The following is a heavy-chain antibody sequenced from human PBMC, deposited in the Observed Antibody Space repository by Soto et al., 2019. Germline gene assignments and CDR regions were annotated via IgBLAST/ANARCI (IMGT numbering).Heavy chain of an antibody. J-gene: IGHJ4*02. Sequence: PSETLSLTCTVSGGSISSSDFYWGWLRQTPGKGLELIGSMYYSGTTYYNPSLKSRVTISVDTSKNQFSLKLSSVTAADTAVYYCAREIDSSSWYGVGYWGQGTLVTVSS. V-gene: IGHV4-39*01. CDR1: GGSISSSDFY. CDR3: AREIDSSSWYGVGY. D-gene: IGHD6-13*01. CDR2: MYYSGTT.